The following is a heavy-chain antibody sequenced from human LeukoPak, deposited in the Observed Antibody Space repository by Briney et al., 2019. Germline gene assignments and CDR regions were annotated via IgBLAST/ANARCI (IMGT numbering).Heavy chain of an antibody. V-gene: IGHV3-53*01. D-gene: IGHD3-3*02. CDR1: GFSVSTYY. Sequence: GGSLRLSCAASGFSVSTYYMNWVRQAPGKGLEWVSIIYSGATTYYADSVTGRFTISRDTSKKTVSLQMNSLRAEDTAVYFCARVGDHFHWNLDLWGRGTLVSVSS. J-gene: IGHJ2*01. CDR3: ARVGDHFHWNLDL. CDR2: IYSGATT.